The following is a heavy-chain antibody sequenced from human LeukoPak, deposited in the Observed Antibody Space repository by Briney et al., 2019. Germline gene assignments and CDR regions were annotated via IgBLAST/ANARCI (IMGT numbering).Heavy chain of an antibody. CDR1: GYTFTGYY. J-gene: IGHJ4*02. Sequence: GASVKVSCKTSGYTFTGYYIHWVRQAPGQGLEWMGWIDPNSGGSNSAQKFQGRVTMTRDTSISTAYMELSRLRSDDTAVYYCARGRTYYSVLFDSWGQGFLVTVSS. CDR2: IDPNSGGS. D-gene: IGHD3-22*01. CDR3: ARGRTYYSVLFDS. V-gene: IGHV1-2*02.